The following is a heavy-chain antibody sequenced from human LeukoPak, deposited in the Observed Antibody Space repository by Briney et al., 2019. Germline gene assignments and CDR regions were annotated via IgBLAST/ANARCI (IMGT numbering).Heavy chain of an antibody. CDR1: GDSITSFF. Sequence: SETLSLTCTVSGDSITSFFWSWFRQPPGKGLEWIGYIFYSGSTNYNPSLKSRATISLDMSKNQFFLKLNSLTAADTAVYYCARVGYDYVWGRQNWFDPWGQGTLVTVSS. CDR3: ARVGYDYVWGRQNWFDP. CDR2: IFYSGST. V-gene: IGHV4-59*01. D-gene: IGHD3-16*01. J-gene: IGHJ5*02.